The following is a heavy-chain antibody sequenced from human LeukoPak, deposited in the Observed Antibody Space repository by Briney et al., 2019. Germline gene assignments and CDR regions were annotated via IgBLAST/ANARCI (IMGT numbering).Heavy chain of an antibody. CDR3: ARPLLWFGEPSHYGMDV. CDR2: VYYSGST. Sequence: SETLSLTCAVSGDSISNHYWNWIRQSPGKGLEWIGYVYYSGSTYYNPSLKSRVTISVDTSKNQFSLKLSSVTAADTAVYYCARPLLWFGEPSHYGMDVWGQGTTVTVSS. CDR1: GDSISNHY. D-gene: IGHD3-10*01. V-gene: IGHV4-59*04. J-gene: IGHJ6*02.